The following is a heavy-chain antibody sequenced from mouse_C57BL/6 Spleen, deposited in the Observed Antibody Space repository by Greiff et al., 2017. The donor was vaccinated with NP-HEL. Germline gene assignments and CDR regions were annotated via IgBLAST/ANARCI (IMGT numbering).Heavy chain of an antibody. J-gene: IGHJ4*01. CDR1: GYTFTDYY. V-gene: IGHV1-26*01. CDR2: INPNNGGT. CDR3: ASFSYYGSSYGYAMDY. Sequence: EVQLQQSGPELVKPGASVKISCKASGYTFTDYYMNWVKQSHGKSLEWIGDINPNNGGTSYNQKFKGKATLTVDKSSSTAYMELRSLTSEDSAVYDCASFSYYGSSYGYAMDYWGQGTSVTVSS. D-gene: IGHD1-1*01.